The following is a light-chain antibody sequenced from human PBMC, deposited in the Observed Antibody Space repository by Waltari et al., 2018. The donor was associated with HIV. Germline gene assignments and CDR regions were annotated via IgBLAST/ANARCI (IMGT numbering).Light chain of an antibody. CDR2: GAS. J-gene: IGKJ5*01. CDR1: RDISTD. CDR3: QNYDSAPVA. V-gene: IGKV1-27*01. Sequence: DIQMSQAPSSLSASVGDRVTITCRASRDISTDLAWYQQKSGEVPKLLIYGASTLRSGVSSRFRGSGSATEFTLTINGLQPEDAASYYWQNYDSAPVAFGQGTRLEI.